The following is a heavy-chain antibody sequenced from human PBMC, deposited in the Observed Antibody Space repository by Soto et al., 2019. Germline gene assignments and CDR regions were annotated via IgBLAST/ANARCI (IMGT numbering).Heavy chain of an antibody. V-gene: IGHV4-4*02. CDR1: GGSISSSNW. J-gene: IGHJ5*02. CDR3: AIVGSEDSGSYYILRNWFDP. Sequence: PSETLYLTCAVSGGSISSSNWWSWVRQPPGKGQEWIGEIYHSGSTNYNPSRKSRVTISVDKSKNQFSLKLFSVTAADTAVYYCAIVGSEDSGSYYILRNWFDPWGQGTLVTV. D-gene: IGHD3-10*01. CDR2: IYHSGST.